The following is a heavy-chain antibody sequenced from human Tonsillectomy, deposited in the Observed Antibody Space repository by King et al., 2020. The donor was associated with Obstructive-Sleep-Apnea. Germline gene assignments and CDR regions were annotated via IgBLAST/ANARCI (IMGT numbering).Heavy chain of an antibody. J-gene: IGHJ4*02. D-gene: IGHD2-15*01. Sequence: VQLVESGAEVKKPGESLKISCKGSGYSFTSYWIGWVRQMPGKGLEWMGIIYPGDSDTRYSPSFQGQVTISADNSISTAYLQWSSLKASDTAMYYCARQGGYCSGGSCYLDYWGQGTLVTVSS. CDR1: GYSFTSYW. CDR3: ARQGGYCSGGSCYLDY. CDR2: IYPGDSDT. V-gene: IGHV5-51*01.